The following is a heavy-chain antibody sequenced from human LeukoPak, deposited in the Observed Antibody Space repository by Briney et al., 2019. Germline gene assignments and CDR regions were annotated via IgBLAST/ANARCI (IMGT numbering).Heavy chain of an antibody. CDR2: INHSGST. CDR1: SRSFSGYY. J-gene: IGHJ4*02. D-gene: IGHD2-2*01. V-gene: IGHV4-34*01. CDR3: ARGPRDIVVVPAAFPIDC. Sequence: SETLSLTCAVYSRSFSGYYWSWIRQTPGKGLEWIREINHSGSTNYNPSLKSRVSISVDTSKNQFSLKLSSVTAADTAVYYCARGPRDIVVVPAAFPIDCWGRGTLVTVSS.